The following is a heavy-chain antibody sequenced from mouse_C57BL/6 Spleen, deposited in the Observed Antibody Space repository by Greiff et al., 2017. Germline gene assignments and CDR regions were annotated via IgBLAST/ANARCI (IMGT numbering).Heavy chain of an antibody. J-gene: IGHJ4*01. CDR3: ARKDYAYYAMDD. CDR2: ISSGSSTS. CDR1: GFTFSDYG. Sequence: EVKLVESGGGLVKPGGSLKLSCAASGFTFSDYGMHWVRQAPEKGLEWVAYISSGSSTSYYADTVKGRFTISRDNAKHTLFMQMTSLRSEDTAMYYCARKDYAYYAMDDWGQGTSVTVSS. V-gene: IGHV5-17*01. D-gene: IGHD2-4*01.